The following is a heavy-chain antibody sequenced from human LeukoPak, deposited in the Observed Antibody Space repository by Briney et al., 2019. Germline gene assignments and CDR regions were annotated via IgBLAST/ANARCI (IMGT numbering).Heavy chain of an antibody. D-gene: IGHD3-22*01. CDR3: AREGTTIVVALDY. J-gene: IGHJ4*02. Sequence: GGSLRLSCAASGFTFSSHVMHWVRQAPGKGLEWVAAISSDGSSKYYADSVKGRFTISRDNSKNTLYLQMKGLRAEDTAVYYCAREGTTIVVALDYWGQGTLVTVSS. CDR2: ISSDGSSK. CDR1: GFTFSSHV. V-gene: IGHV3-30-3*01.